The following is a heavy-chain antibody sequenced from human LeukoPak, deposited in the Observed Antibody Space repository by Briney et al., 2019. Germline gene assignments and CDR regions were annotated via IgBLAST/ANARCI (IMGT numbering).Heavy chain of an antibody. J-gene: IGHJ4*02. Sequence: GESLKISCKTSGFTFTIYWIGWVRQMPGKGLEWMGIIYPGDSDTRYSPSFQGQVTISADKSISTAYLEWSSLKASDTAMYYYARPGGDGYNYFDYWGQGTLVTVSS. CDR3: ARPGGDGYNYFDY. CDR2: IYPGDSDT. CDR1: GFTFTIYW. D-gene: IGHD5-24*01. V-gene: IGHV5-51*01.